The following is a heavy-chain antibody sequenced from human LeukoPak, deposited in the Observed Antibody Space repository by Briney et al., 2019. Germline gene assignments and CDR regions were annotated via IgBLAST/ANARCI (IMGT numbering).Heavy chain of an antibody. D-gene: IGHD3-9*01. CDR3: AKDNDILTGRDY. CDR1: GFTFSSYA. V-gene: IGHV3-23*01. CDR2: ISGSGCST. Sequence: GGSLRLSCAASGFTFSSYAMSWVRQAPGKGLEWVSAISGSGCSTYYADSVKGRFTISRDNSKNTLYLQMNSMRAEDTAVYYCAKDNDILTGRDYWGQGTLVTVSS. J-gene: IGHJ4*02.